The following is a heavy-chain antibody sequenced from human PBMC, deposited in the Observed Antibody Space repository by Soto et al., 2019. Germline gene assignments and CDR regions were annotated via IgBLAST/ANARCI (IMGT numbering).Heavy chain of an antibody. J-gene: IGHJ6*02. CDR1: GYTFTGYY. D-gene: IGHD3-10*01. V-gene: IGHV1-2*04. Sequence: ASVKVSCKASGYTFTGYYMHWVRQAPGQGLEWMGWINPNSGGTNYAQKFQGWVTMTRDTSTSTACMELSRLRSDDTAVYYCARGLRPQWITMVRGVIDYYYYYGMDVWGQGTTVTVSS. CDR2: INPNSGGT. CDR3: ARGLRPQWITMVRGVIDYYYYYGMDV.